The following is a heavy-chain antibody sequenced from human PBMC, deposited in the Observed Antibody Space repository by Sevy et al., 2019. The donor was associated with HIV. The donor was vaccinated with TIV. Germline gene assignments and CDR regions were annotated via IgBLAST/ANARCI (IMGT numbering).Heavy chain of an antibody. CDR2: ISSSSRTI. CDR3: ARVTYGDYRLDY. Sequence: GGSLRLSCAASGFTFSSYSMNWVRQAPGKGLEWVSYISSSSRTIYYADSVKGRFTISRDNAKNSLYLQMNSLRDEDTAVYYCARVTYGDYRLDYWGQGTLVTVSS. CDR1: GFTFSSYS. V-gene: IGHV3-48*02. J-gene: IGHJ4*02. D-gene: IGHD4-17*01.